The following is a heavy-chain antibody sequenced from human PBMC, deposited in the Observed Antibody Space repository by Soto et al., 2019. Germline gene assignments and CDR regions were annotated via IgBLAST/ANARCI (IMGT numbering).Heavy chain of an antibody. CDR1: GFTFSSYA. J-gene: IGHJ5*02. V-gene: IGHV3-23*01. CDR3: AQEYDDYGNYFGLLGP. D-gene: IGHD4-17*01. CDR2: ISSSGGST. Sequence: GGSLRLSCAASGFTFSSYAMSWGRQAPGKGLEWVSAISSSGGSTYYADSVKGRFTISRDNSKNTLYLQMNSLRAEDTSFYYCAQEYDDYGNYFGLLGPWGQGTLVTVSS.